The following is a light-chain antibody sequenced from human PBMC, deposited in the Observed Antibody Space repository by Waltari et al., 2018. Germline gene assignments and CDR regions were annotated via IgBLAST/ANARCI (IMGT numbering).Light chain of an antibody. Sequence: QSALTQPASVSGSPGQSITISCTGTSSDVVFSNFVSWYQQHPDKAPKLLVYEVIERPSGVSNRFSGSKSGNTASLTISGLQAEDEADYYCCSYVGRNIWVFGGGTKVTVL. J-gene: IGLJ3*02. CDR3: CSYVGRNIWV. V-gene: IGLV2-23*02. CDR2: EVI. CDR1: SSDVVFSNF.